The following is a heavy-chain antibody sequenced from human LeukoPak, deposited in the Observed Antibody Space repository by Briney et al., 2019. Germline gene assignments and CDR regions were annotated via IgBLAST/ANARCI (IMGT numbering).Heavy chain of an antibody. Sequence: SETLSLTCTVSGGSISSGDYYWSWIRQPPGKGLEWIGYIYYSGSTYYNPSLKSRVTISIDTSKNQFSLKLSSVTAADTAVYYCPKVIGSDKGWAFDIWGQGTMVTVSS. CDR3: PKVIGSDKGWAFDI. D-gene: IGHD3-16*02. CDR2: IYYSGST. CDR1: GGSISSGDYY. V-gene: IGHV4-61*08. J-gene: IGHJ3*02.